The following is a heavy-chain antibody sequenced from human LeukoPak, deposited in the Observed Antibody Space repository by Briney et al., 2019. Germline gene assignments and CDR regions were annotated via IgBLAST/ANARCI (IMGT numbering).Heavy chain of an antibody. V-gene: IGHV4-39*01. J-gene: IGHJ3*02. D-gene: IGHD3-16*01. CDR2: IHYTGTT. CDR1: GDSISSGNYY. Sequence: SETLSLTCTVSGDSISSGNYYWGWIRQPPGKGLEWIASIHYTGTTYYYPSLTSRGTISLDTSNNQFSLRLTSVTAADTAVYYCVRHLGANAFTIWGQGTMVTVSS. CDR3: VRHLGANAFTI.